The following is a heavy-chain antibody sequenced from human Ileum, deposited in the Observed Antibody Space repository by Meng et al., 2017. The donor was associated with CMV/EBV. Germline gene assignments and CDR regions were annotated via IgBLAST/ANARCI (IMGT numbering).Heavy chain of an antibody. V-gene: IGHV4-34*01. CDR3: ARVAQQFDP. CDR2: INHSGST. D-gene: IGHD6-13*01. Sequence: LSLTSAVYGGSFSGYYWSWIRQPPGKGLEWIGEINHSGSTNYNPSLKSRVTISVDTSKNQFSLKLSSVTAADTAVYYCARVAQQFDPWGQGTLVTVSS. CDR1: GGSFSGYY. J-gene: IGHJ5*02.